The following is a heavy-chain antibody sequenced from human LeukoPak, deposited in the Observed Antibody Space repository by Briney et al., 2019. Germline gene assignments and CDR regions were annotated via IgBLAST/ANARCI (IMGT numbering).Heavy chain of an antibody. J-gene: IGHJ6*03. Sequence: PGGSLRLSCAASGFTFSSYGMHWVRQAPGKGLEWVSAISGSGGSTYYADSVKGRFTISRDNSKNTLYLQMNSLRAEDTAVYYCAKPGDYYYYYYMDVWGKGTTVTVSS. CDR2: ISGSGGST. V-gene: IGHV3-23*01. CDR3: AKPGDYYYYYYMDV. D-gene: IGHD1-1*01. CDR1: GFTFSSYG.